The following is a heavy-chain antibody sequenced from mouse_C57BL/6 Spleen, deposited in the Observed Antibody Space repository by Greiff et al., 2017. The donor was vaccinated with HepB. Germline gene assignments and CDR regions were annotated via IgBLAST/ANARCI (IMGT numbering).Heavy chain of an antibody. D-gene: IGHD4-1*01. CDR2: IDPSDSYT. CDR1: GYTFTSYW. J-gene: IGHJ2*01. CDR3: ERLGWDGY. Sequence: QVQLKQPGAELVKPGASVKLSCKASGYTFTSYWMQWVKQRPGQGLEWIGEIDPSDSYTNYNQKFKGKATLTVDTSSSTAYMQLSSLTSEDSAVYYCERLGWDGYWGQGTTLTVSS. V-gene: IGHV1-50*01.